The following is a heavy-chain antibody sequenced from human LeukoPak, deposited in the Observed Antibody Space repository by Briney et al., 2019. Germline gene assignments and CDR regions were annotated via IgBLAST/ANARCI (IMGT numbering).Heavy chain of an antibody. CDR2: INPNSGDT. J-gene: IGHJ4*02. D-gene: IGHD2-8*01. CDR3: ARVWPCINGVCPDVFEY. V-gene: IGHV1-2*02. CDR1: GYTFTDYF. Sequence: GASVKVSCKASGYTFTDYFVHWVRQAPGQGLEWMGWINPNSGDTNYAQKFQGRVTMTRDTSIRTAYMELSSLRSDDTAVYYCARVWPCINGVCPDVFEYWGQGTRVTVSS.